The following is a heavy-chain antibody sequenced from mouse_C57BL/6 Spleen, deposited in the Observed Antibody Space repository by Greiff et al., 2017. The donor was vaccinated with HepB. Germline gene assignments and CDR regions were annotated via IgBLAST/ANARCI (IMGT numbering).Heavy chain of an antibody. V-gene: IGHV3-8*01. CDR2: ISYSGST. J-gene: IGHJ1*03. CDR1: GYSITSDY. CDR3: ARKNYDYDVGYFDV. Sequence: EVQRVESGPGLAKPSQTLSLTCSVSGYSITSDYWNWIRKFPGNKLEYMGYISYSGSTYYNPSLKSRISITRDTSKHQYYLQLNSVTTEDTATYYCARKNYDYDVGYFDVWGTGTTVTGSS. D-gene: IGHD2-4*01.